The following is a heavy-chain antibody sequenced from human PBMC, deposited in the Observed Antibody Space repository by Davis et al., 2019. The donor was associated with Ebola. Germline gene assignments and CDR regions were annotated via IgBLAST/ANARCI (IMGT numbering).Heavy chain of an antibody. CDR3: ARASYGDYYGDY. V-gene: IGHV3-64*01. CDR1: GFTFSSYA. D-gene: IGHD4-17*01. J-gene: IGHJ4*02. Sequence: GESLKISCAASGFTFSSYAMHWVRQAPGKGLEYVSAISSNGGSTYYANSVKGRFTISRDNSKNTLYLQMGSLRAEDMAVYYCARASYGDYYGDYWGQGTLVTVSS. CDR2: ISSNGGST.